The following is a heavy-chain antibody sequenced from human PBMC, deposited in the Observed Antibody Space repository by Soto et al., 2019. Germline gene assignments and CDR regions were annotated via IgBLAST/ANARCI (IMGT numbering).Heavy chain of an antibody. CDR1: GGTFSSYA. CDR2: IIPIFGTA. CDR3: ARAITGTVTYYYGLDV. Sequence: QVQLVQSGAEVKKPGSSMKVSCKASGGTFSSYAISWVRQAPGQGLEWMGGIIPIFGTADYEQKFHGRVTITADESTSTAYMELSSLRSEDTAVYYCARAITGTVTYYYGLDVWGHGTTVTDSS. V-gene: IGHV1-69*12. D-gene: IGHD1-20*01. J-gene: IGHJ6*02.